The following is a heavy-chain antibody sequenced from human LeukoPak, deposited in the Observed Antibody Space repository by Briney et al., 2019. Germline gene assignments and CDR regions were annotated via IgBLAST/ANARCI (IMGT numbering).Heavy chain of an antibody. D-gene: IGHD3-3*02. V-gene: IGHV3-33*03. CDR3: ATSFPQNSFMDV. J-gene: IGHJ6*03. CDR1: GFTFGGYG. Sequence: GRSLTLSCAASGFTFGGYGMHWVRQAPGKGLEWVAVIWYGGSNKYYADSVKGRFTISRGNAKNSLYLQMNSLRAEDTALYYCATSFPQNSFMDVWGKGTTVTVSS. CDR2: IWYGGSNK.